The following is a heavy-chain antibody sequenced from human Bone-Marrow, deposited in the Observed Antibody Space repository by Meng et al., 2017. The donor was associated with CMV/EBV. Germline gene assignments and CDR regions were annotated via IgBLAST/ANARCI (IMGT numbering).Heavy chain of an antibody. V-gene: IGHV1-69*06. Sequence: SVKVSCKASGGTFSSYAISWVRQAPGQGLEWMGGIIPIFGTANYAQKFQGRVTITADKSTSTAYMELSSLRSEDTAVYYCASLAAAGANRFDPWGQGTLVTVSS. J-gene: IGHJ5*02. CDR1: GGTFSSYA. CDR3: ASLAAAGANRFDP. D-gene: IGHD6-13*01. CDR2: IIPIFGTA.